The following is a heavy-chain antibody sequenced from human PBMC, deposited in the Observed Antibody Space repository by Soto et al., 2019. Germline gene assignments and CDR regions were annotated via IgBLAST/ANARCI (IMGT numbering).Heavy chain of an antibody. Sequence: GGSLRLSCAASGFTFSNYAMHWVRQAPGKGLEWVAVISYDGRNKYYADSVKGRFTISRDNSKNALYLQVNSLRADDTAVYYCARNGSGNYYHFDYWGQGTLVTVSS. CDR1: GFTFSNYA. D-gene: IGHD3-10*01. V-gene: IGHV3-30*04. J-gene: IGHJ4*02. CDR3: ARNGSGNYYHFDY. CDR2: ISYDGRNK.